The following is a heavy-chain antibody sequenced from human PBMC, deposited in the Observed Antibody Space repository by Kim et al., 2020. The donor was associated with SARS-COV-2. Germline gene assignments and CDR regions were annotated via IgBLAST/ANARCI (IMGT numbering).Heavy chain of an antibody. CDR2: WHN. Sequence: WHNEYAVSVRSRITITPDTSKNQFSLQLNSVTPEDTALYYCARDLGYFDYWGQGILVTVSS. CDR3: ARDLGYFDY. J-gene: IGHJ4*02. D-gene: IGHD3-16*01. V-gene: IGHV6-1*01.